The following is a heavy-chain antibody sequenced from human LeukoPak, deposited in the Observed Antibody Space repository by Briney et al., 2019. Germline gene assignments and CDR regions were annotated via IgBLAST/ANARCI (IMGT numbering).Heavy chain of an antibody. J-gene: IGHJ6*02. V-gene: IGHV4-38-2*01. CDR1: GFSVSSVYY. CDR2: MYHSGST. D-gene: IGHD5-24*01. CDR3: ARPRWLQSLTSYGMDV. Sequence: SETLSLTCPVSGFSVSSVYYWGWIRQPPGKGLEWIGSMYHSGSTYYNPSLKSRVTMSIDTSKNQFSLKLSSVTAADTAVYYCARPRWLQSLTSYGMDVWGQGTTVTVS.